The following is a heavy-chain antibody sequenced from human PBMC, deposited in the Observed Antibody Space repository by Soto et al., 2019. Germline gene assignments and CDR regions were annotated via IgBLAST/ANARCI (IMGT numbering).Heavy chain of an antibody. CDR3: ARVPAPSLWFGMDV. V-gene: IGHV4-30-4*01. CDR1: GGSIGSGDYY. CDR2: IYYSGTT. J-gene: IGHJ6*02. D-gene: IGHD3-9*01. Sequence: QVQLQESGPGLVKPSQTLSLTCTVSGGSIGSGDYYWSWIRQPTGKGLEWIGYIYYSGTTFYSPSLRSRVTISLDMSKNQFSLQLSSVTAADAAVYYCARVPAPSLWFGMDVWGQGTTVAVSS.